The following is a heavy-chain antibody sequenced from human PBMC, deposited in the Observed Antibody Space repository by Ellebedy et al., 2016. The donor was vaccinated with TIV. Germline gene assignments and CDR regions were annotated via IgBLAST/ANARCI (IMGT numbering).Heavy chain of an antibody. CDR3: ARVKWELLRYFDY. CDR1: GFTFSTYG. D-gene: IGHD1-26*01. CDR2: VSYGGNNK. V-gene: IGHV3-30*03. J-gene: IGHJ4*02. Sequence: PGGSLRLSCAASGFTFSTYGMHWVRQAPGKGLEWVAVVSYGGNNKYYADSVKGRFTISRDNAKNSLYLQMNSLRAEDTAVYYCARVKWELLRYFDYWGQGTLVTVSS.